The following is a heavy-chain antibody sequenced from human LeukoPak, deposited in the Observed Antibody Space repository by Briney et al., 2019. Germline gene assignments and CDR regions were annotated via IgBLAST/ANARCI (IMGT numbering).Heavy chain of an antibody. CDR2: IIPIFGTA. V-gene: IGHV1-69*13. CDR3: ARDLVPPNYYDSSGYYPNFDY. J-gene: IGHJ4*02. D-gene: IGHD3-22*01. CDR1: GGTFSSYA. Sequence: SVKVSCKASGGTFSSYAISWVRQAPGQGLEWMGGIIPIFGTANYAQKFQGRVTITADESTSTAYMELSSLRSDDTAVYYCARDLVPPNYYDSSGYYPNFDYWGQGTLVTVSS.